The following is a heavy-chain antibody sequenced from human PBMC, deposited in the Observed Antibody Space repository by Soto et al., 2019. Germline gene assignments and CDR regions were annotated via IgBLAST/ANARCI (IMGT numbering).Heavy chain of an antibody. J-gene: IGHJ6*03. CDR3: ARTKKGYCSGGSCYLGYYYYYYMDV. CDR1: GGSISSYY. Sequence: PSETLSLTCTVSGGSISSYYWSWIRQPPGKGLEWIGYIYYSGSTNYNPSLKSRVTISVDTSKNQFSLKLSSVTAADTAVYYCARTKKGYCSGGSCYLGYYYYYYMDVWGKGTTVTASS. V-gene: IGHV4-59*08. CDR2: IYYSGST. D-gene: IGHD2-15*01.